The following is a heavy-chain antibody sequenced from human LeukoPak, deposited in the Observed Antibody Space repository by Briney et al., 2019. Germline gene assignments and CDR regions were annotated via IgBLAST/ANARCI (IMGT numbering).Heavy chain of an antibody. J-gene: IGHJ4*02. Sequence: PGGSLRLSCAASGFTFDDYAMHWVRQAPGKGLEWVSLISGDGGSTYYADSVKGRFTISRDNSKNSLYLQMNSLRTEDTALYYCAKESAWAYSGSYCVYWGQGTLVTVSS. CDR3: AKESAWAYSGSYCVY. CDR1: GFTFDDYA. V-gene: IGHV3-43*02. D-gene: IGHD1-26*01. CDR2: ISGDGGST.